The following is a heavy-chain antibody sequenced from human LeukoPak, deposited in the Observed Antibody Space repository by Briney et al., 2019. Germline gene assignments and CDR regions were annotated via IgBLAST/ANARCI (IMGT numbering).Heavy chain of an antibody. CDR1: GFTFSSYW. J-gene: IGHJ3*02. CDR2: IKQDGSEK. Sequence: GGSLRLSCAASGFTFSSYWMSWVRQAPGKGLEWVANIKQDGSEKYYGDSVKGRFTISRDNAKNSLYLQMNSLRAEDTAVYYCARGGQYYDFWSGYLGAAFDIWGQGTMVTVSS. V-gene: IGHV3-7*01. D-gene: IGHD3-3*01. CDR3: ARGGQYYDFWSGYLGAAFDI.